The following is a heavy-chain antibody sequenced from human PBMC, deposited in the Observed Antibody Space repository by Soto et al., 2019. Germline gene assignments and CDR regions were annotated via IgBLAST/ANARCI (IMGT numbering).Heavy chain of an antibody. D-gene: IGHD3-3*01. CDR2: ISDRGGRT. V-gene: IGHV3-23*01. Sequence: GRSLRLSCATSGFTFSTHAMSWVRQAPGKGLDRVSAISDRGGRTYYADSVTGRFTISRGNSKNTLYLKMNSLRAEDTAVYYCAKDPTELRFLEWLPNYFHYWGQGTLVTVSS. CDR3: AKDPTELRFLEWLPNYFHY. CDR1: GFTFSTHA. J-gene: IGHJ4*02.